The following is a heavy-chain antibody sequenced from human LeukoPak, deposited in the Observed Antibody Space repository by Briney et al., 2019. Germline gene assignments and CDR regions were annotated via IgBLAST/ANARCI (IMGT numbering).Heavy chain of an antibody. CDR1: GGSISSSSYY. CDR3: ARDSLSIAAAGSPFDY. J-gene: IGHJ4*02. Sequence: SETLSLTCTVSGGSISSSSYYWGWIRQPPGKGLEWIGSIYYSGSTYYNPSLKSRVTISVDTSKNQFSLKLSSVTAADTAVYYCARDSLSIAAAGSPFDYWGQGTLVTVSS. CDR2: IYYSGST. V-gene: IGHV4-39*07. D-gene: IGHD6-13*01.